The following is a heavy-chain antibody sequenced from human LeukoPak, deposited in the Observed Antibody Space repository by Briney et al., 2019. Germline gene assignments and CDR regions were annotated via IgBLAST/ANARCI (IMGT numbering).Heavy chain of an antibody. D-gene: IGHD2-8*01. CDR2: INPDGYDT. CDR3: ARPPDGLANAFDI. CDR1: GFTFSNSW. V-gene: IGHV3-74*01. J-gene: IGHJ3*02. Sequence: GRSLGLSCKGSGFTFSNSWMRWVRQAPGKGLVWLSRINPDGYDTNYADSVRGRFTISRDNAKNTIYLQMNSLRVEDTAVYYCARPPDGLANAFDIWGQGTMVTASS.